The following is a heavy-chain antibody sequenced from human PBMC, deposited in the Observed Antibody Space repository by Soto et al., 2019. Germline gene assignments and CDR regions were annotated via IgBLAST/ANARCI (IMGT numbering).Heavy chain of an antibody. J-gene: IGHJ3*02. V-gene: IGHV4-38-2*01. CDR3: ARGTAAADNLDAFDI. Sequence: KPSETLSLTCAVSGYSISSGYYWGWIRQPPGKGLEWIGSIYHSGSTYYNPSLKSRVTISVDTSKNQFSLKLSSVTAADTAVYYCARGTAAADNLDAFDIWGQGTMVTVSS. D-gene: IGHD6-13*01. CDR1: GYSISSGYY. CDR2: IYHSGST.